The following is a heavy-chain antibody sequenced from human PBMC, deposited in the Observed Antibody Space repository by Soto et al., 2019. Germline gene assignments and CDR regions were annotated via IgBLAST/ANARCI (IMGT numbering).Heavy chain of an antibody. V-gene: IGHV3-53*05. J-gene: IGHJ4*01. CDR1: GFTVSSSY. Sequence: PGGSLRLSCAASGFTVSSSYMSWVRQAPGKGLEWVSVIYSGGSTYYADSVKGRFTISRDNSKNTLYLHMNSLTPEDTAVYYCAREAGCSGTNCNVYFDYWGLGTLVTVSS. CDR2: IYSGGST. CDR3: AREAGCSGTNCNVYFDY. D-gene: IGHD2-15*01.